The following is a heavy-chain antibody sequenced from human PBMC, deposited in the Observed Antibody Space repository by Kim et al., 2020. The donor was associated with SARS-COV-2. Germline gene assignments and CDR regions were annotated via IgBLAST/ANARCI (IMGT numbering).Heavy chain of an antibody. D-gene: IGHD6-13*01. CDR3: AKGRGIASRRGDGMDV. Sequence: GGSLRLSCAASGFTFSSYAMSWVRQAPGKGLEWVSAISGSGGSTYYADSVKGRFTISRDNSKNTLYLQMNSLRAEDTAVYYCAKGRGIASRRGDGMDVWGQGTTVTVSS. CDR2: ISGSGGST. V-gene: IGHV3-23*01. J-gene: IGHJ6*02. CDR1: GFTFSSYA.